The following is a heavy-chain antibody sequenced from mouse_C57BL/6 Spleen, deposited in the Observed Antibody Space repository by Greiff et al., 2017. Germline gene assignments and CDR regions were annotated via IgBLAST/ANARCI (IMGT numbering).Heavy chain of an antibody. D-gene: IGHD2-4*01. J-gene: IGHJ3*01. Sequence: EVQLQQSGPELVKPGASVKMSCKASGYTFTDYNMHWVKQSHGKSLEWIGNINPNNGGTSYNQKFKVKATLTVIKSSSTAYMELRSLTSEDSAVYYCARSNYDYDGFAYWGQGTLVTVSA. CDR2: INPNNGGT. V-gene: IGHV1-22*01. CDR1: GYTFTDYN. CDR3: ARSNYDYDGFAY.